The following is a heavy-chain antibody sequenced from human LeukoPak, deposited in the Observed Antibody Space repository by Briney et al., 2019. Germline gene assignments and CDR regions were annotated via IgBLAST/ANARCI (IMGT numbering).Heavy chain of an antibody. J-gene: IGHJ4*02. CDR1: GFTVSNNR. V-gene: IGHV3-53*01. CDR2: TYSGGPT. Sequence: GGSLRLSCAASGFTVSNNRMGWVRQAPGKGLEWVSVTYSGGPTYYADSVRGRFTISIDDSKNTLYLQMNSLRAEDTAVYYCARAGRDGYNYADYWGQGTLVTVSS. CDR3: ARAGRDGYNYADY. D-gene: IGHD5-24*01.